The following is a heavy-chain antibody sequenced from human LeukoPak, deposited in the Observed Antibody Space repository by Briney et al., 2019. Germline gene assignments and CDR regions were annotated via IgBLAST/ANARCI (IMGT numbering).Heavy chain of an antibody. Sequence: GGSLRLSCAASGFTFSSYGMSWVRQAPGKGLEWVSAISGSGGSTYYADSVKGRFTISRDNSKNTLYLQMNSLRAEDTVVYYCAKGKFNYYDSSGYPYYFDYWGQGTLVTVSS. J-gene: IGHJ4*02. CDR1: GFTFSSYG. CDR2: ISGSGGST. CDR3: AKGKFNYYDSSGYPYYFDY. D-gene: IGHD3-22*01. V-gene: IGHV3-23*01.